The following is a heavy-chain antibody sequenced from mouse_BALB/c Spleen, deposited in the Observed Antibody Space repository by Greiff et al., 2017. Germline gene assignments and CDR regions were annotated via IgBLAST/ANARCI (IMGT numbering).Heavy chain of an antibody. CDR3: ARNPYYAMDY. Sequence: QVQLKESGPELVKPGASVKISCKASGYAFSSSWMNWVQQRPGQGLEWIGRIYPGDGDTNYNGKFKGKATLTADKSSSTAYMQLSSLTSVDSAVYFCARNPYYAMDYWGQGTSVTVSA. CDR1: GYAFSSSW. CDR2: IYPGDGDT. J-gene: IGHJ4*01. V-gene: IGHV1-82*01.